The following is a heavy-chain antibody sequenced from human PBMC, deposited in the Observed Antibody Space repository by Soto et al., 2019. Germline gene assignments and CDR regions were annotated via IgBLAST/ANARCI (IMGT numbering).Heavy chain of an antibody. CDR3: ARLGFPGAIYFDS. V-gene: IGHV5-51*01. J-gene: IGHJ4*02. CDR2: IYPGDSET. Sequence: GESLKISCKGSGYNFTTFWIGWVRQMPGKGLEWMGIIYPGDSETKYSPDFEGQVTISADRSTNTACLQWRSLRASDTAMYYCARLGFPGAIYFDSWGLGTLVTVSS. CDR1: GYNFTTFW.